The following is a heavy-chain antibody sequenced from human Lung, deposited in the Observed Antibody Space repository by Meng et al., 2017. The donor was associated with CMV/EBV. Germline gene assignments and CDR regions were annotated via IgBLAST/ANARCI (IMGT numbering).Heavy chain of an antibody. CDR2: IYSGGTST. Sequence: GGSLRLSCAASGFTFSSYAMSWVRQAPGKGLEWVSLIYSGGTSTYYADSVKGRFTTSRDNSKNTLYLQMNSLRAEDTAVYYCAKDLMDRSGWYEYYYHGMDVWGQGTTVTVSS. D-gene: IGHD6-19*01. J-gene: IGHJ6*02. CDR3: AKDLMDRSGWYEYYYHGMDV. V-gene: IGHV3-23*03. CDR1: GFTFSSYA.